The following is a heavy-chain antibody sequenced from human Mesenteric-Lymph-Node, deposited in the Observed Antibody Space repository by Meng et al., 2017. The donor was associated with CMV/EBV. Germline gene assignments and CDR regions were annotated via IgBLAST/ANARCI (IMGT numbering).Heavy chain of an antibody. CDR1: GFAFSSYW. V-gene: IGHV3-7*01. Sequence: GESLKISCVASGFAFSSYWMAWVRQAPGKGLEWVANIKQDGSEKYYVDSVKGRITISRDNAKNSLYLQMNSLRAEDTAVYYCAREQLVATFDYWGQGTLVTVSS. D-gene: IGHD6-6*01. CDR2: IKQDGSEK. CDR3: AREQLVATFDY. J-gene: IGHJ4*02.